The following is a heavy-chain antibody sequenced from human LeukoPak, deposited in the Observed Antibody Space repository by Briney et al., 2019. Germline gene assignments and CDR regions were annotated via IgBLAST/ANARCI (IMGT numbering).Heavy chain of an antibody. CDR3: ARGIGAVAGTRAFDI. J-gene: IGHJ3*02. Sequence: PSETLSLTCAVYGGSFNGSNWSWIRQPPGKGLEWIGEIYNSGSTNYNPSLKSRVTISVDTSKNQFSLKLSSVTAADTAVYYCARGIGAVAGTRAFDIWGQGTMVTVSS. V-gene: IGHV4-34*01. D-gene: IGHD6-19*01. CDR1: GGSFNGSN. CDR2: IYNSGST.